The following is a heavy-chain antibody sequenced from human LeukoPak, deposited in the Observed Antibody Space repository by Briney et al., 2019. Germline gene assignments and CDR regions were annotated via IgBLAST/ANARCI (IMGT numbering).Heavy chain of an antibody. J-gene: IGHJ4*02. Sequence: GGSLRLSCAASGFAFSTYSWNWVRQAPGKGLEWVSFITTGNAVFYADSVKGRFTVSRDNAESSLYLQMNSLRAEDTAVYYCVRDKVGGGFDYWGQGTLVTVSS. D-gene: IGHD6-19*01. CDR2: ITTGNAV. CDR3: VRDKVGGGFDY. CDR1: GFAFSTYS. V-gene: IGHV3-69-1*01.